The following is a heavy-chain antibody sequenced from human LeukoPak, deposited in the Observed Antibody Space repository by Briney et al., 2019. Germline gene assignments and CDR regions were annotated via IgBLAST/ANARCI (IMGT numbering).Heavy chain of an antibody. CDR2: IYPGDSDT. D-gene: IGHD6-19*01. Sequence: GESLKISCKGSGYSFTSYWIGWVRQMPGKGLEWMGIIYPGDSDTRYSPSFQGQVTISADKSISTAYLQWSSLKASDTAMYYCARWPYGYSSGWYFSGFDYWGQGTLVTVSS. CDR3: ARWPYGYSSGWYFSGFDY. V-gene: IGHV5-51*01. CDR1: GYSFTSYW. J-gene: IGHJ4*02.